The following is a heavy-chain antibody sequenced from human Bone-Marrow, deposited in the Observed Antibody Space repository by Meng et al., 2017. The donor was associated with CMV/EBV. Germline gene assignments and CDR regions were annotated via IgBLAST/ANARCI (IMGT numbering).Heavy chain of an antibody. Sequence: GSLRLSCTVSGGSISRSSYYWGWIRQPPGKGLEWIGSIYYSGSTYYNPSLKSRVTISVDTSKNQFSLKLSSVTAADTAVYYCECFTMVRGVLVDAFDIWGQGTMVTVSS. V-gene: IGHV4-39*07. CDR1: GGSISRSSYY. D-gene: IGHD3-10*01. CDR2: IYYSGST. CDR3: ECFTMVRGVLVDAFDI. J-gene: IGHJ3*02.